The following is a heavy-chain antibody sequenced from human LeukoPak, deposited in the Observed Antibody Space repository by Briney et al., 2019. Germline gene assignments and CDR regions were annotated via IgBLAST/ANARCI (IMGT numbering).Heavy chain of an antibody. CDR1: GLSRTTDGVA. CDR2: FYWDADV. J-gene: IGHJ4*02. D-gene: IGHD5-24*01. V-gene: IGHV2-5*02. Sequence: SGPTLVNPTQTLTLTCACYGLSRTTDGVAVGWVRQPPGTALEWLTLFYWDADVRYSPTLRNKLRITKDTFKNQVIITMTNMDPADTGTYYCAHSNRDGYREIALYYFDYWGQRILVTVSS. CDR3: AHSNRDGYREIALYYFDY.